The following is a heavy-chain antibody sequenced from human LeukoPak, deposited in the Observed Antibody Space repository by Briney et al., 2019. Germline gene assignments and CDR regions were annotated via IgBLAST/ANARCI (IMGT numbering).Heavy chain of an antibody. J-gene: IGHJ5*02. CDR3: ARDTNAGYDFWSGYYNEQNWFDP. D-gene: IGHD3-3*01. Sequence: GASVKVSCKASGYTFTSYGISWVRQAPGQGLEWMGWIRAYNGNPNYAQKLQRRVTMTTDTSTSTAYMELRSLRSDDTAVYYCARDTNAGYDFWSGYYNEQNWFDPWGQGTLVTVSS. CDR2: IRAYNGNP. CDR1: GYTFTSYG. V-gene: IGHV1-18*01.